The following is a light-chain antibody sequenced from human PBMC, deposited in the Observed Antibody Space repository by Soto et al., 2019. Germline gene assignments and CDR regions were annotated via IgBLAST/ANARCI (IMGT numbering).Light chain of an antibody. J-gene: IGLJ1*01. V-gene: IGLV2-14*01. Sequence: LPQPASVSGSPGQSITISCTGTSSDVGGYNYVSWYQQHPGKAPKLMIYEVSNRPSGVSNRFSGSKSGNTASLTISGLQAEDEADYYCSSYTSSSTLPYVFGTGTKLTVL. CDR1: SSDVGGYNY. CDR2: EVS. CDR3: SSYTSSSTLPYV.